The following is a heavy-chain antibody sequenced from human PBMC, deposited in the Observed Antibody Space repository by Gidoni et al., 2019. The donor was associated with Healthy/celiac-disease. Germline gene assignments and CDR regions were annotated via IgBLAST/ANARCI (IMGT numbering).Heavy chain of an antibody. D-gene: IGHD2-2*01. CDR2: INHSGST. CDR3: ARGLGVPAAISYYYYMDV. V-gene: IGHV4-34*01. J-gene: IGHJ6*03. Sequence: QVQLQQWGAGLLKPSETLSLTCAVDGGSFSGYYWSWIRQPPGKGLEWIGEINHSGSTNYNPSLKRRVTISVDTSKNQFSLKLSSVTAADTAVYYCARGLGVPAAISYYYYMDVWGKGTTVTVSS. CDR1: GGSFSGYY.